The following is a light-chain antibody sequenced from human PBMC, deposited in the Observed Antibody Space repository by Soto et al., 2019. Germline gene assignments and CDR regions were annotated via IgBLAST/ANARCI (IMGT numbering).Light chain of an antibody. CDR1: SSDVGGYNY. V-gene: IGLV2-11*01. CDR3: CSYAGSYTYV. CDR2: DVS. Sequence: QSALTQPRSVSGSPGQSVTISCTGTSSDVGGYNYVSWYQQHPGKAPKLMIYDVSKRPSVVPHRFSGSKSGNTASLTTCGLQAEDADDYYCCSYAGSYTYVFGTGTKLTVL. J-gene: IGLJ1*01.